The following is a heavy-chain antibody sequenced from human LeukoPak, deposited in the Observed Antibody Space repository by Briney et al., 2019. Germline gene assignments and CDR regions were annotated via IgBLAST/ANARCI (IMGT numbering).Heavy chain of an antibody. CDR1: GGSISSSSYY. J-gene: IGHJ4*02. CDR3: ARVRSYYYDSSGYPDY. D-gene: IGHD3-22*01. Sequence: SETLSLTCTVSGGSISSSSYYWGWIRQPPGKGLEWIGSIYYSGSTYYNPSLKSRVTISVDTSKNQFSLKLSSVTAADTAVYYCARVRSYYYDSSGYPDYWGQGTLVTVSS. CDR2: IYYSGST. V-gene: IGHV4-39*07.